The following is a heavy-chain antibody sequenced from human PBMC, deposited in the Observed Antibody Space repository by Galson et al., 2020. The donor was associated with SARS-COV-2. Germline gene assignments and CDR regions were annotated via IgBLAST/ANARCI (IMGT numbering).Heavy chain of an antibody. CDR2: IQIKANNYAT. D-gene: IGHD2-2*01. CDR1: GFTFSGSA. Sequence: GGSLRLSCAASGFTFSGSAIHWVRQASGTGLEWVGRIQIKANNYATAYAASVKGRFTLSRDDSKNTAYLQMNSLRSEDTAVYYCTIGYCSSTTCYPRFDPWGQGTLVTVSS. J-gene: IGHJ5*02. V-gene: IGHV3-73*01. CDR3: TIGYCSSTTCYPRFDP.